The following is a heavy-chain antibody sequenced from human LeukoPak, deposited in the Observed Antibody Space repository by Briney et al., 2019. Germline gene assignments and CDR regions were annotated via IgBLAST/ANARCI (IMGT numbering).Heavy chain of an antibody. J-gene: IGHJ5*02. D-gene: IGHD3-16*01. CDR1: GYSFTSYW. CDR3: ARQSYDYVWGSYSWFDP. Sequence: GESLKISCKGSGYSFTSYWIGWVRQMPGKGLEWMGIIYPGDSDTRYSPSFQGQVTISADKSISTAYLQWSSLKAPDTTMYYCARQSYDYVWGSYSWFDPWGQGTLVTVSS. V-gene: IGHV5-51*01. CDR2: IYPGDSDT.